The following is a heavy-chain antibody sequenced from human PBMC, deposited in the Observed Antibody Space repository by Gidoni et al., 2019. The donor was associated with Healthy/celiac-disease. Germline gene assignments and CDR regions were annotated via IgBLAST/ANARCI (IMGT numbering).Heavy chain of an antibody. V-gene: IGHV4-39*01. CDR3: ARGDIVATIRAGGIDY. D-gene: IGHD5-12*01. Sequence: QLQLPESGPGLVKPSETLSLTCTVSGGSILSSSDYWGWIRQPPGKGLEWIGSIYYSGSTYYNPYLKSRVTISVDTSKNQFSLKLSSVTAADTAVYYCARGDIVATIRAGGIDYWGQGTLVTVSS. J-gene: IGHJ4*02. CDR1: GGSILSSSDY. CDR2: IYYSGST.